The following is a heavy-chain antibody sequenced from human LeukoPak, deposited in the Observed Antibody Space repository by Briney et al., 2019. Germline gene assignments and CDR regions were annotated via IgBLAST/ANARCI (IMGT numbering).Heavy chain of an antibody. CDR1: GYSFTSYW. CDR2: IDPSDSYT. Sequence: GESLRISCNGSGYSFTSYWISWVRQMPGKGLEWMGRIDPSDSYTNYSPSFQGHVTISADKSISTAYLQWSSLKASDTAMYYCARRASNSSWSNDAFDIWGQGTMVTVSS. V-gene: IGHV5-10-1*01. D-gene: IGHD6-13*01. J-gene: IGHJ3*02. CDR3: ARRASNSSWSNDAFDI.